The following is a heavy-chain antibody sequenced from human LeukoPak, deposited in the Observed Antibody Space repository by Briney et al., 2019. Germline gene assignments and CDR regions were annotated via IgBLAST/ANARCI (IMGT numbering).Heavy chain of an antibody. CDR3: AREDYYDSGSNDY. CDR2: MNPNSGLT. D-gene: IGHD3-22*01. J-gene: IGHJ4*02. Sequence: PVASVKVSCKASGYTFTGYYMHWVRQATGQGLEWMGWMNPNSGLTAYAQKFQGRVTITRNTSISTAYMELSSLRSEDTAVYYCAREDYYDSGSNDYWGQGTLVTVSS. V-gene: IGHV1-8*03. CDR1: GYTFTGYY.